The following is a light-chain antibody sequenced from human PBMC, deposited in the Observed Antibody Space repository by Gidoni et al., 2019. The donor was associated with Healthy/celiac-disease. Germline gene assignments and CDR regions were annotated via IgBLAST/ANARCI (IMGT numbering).Light chain of an antibody. CDR3: QQSYSTPRT. CDR2: AAS. J-gene: IGKJ1*01. Sequence: DIQMTQSPSSLSASVGDRVTITCRASQSIRSYLNWYQQKPGKAPKLLIYAASSLQSGVPSRFSGSGSGTDFTLTIRSLQPEDFATYYCQQSYSTPRTFGQXTKVEIK. V-gene: IGKV1-39*01. CDR1: QSIRSY.